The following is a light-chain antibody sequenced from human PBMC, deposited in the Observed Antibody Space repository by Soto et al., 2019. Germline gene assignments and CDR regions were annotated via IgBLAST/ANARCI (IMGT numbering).Light chain of an antibody. CDR2: DAS. CDR3: QQSYNTPLT. J-gene: IGKJ1*01. V-gene: IGKV1-39*01. Sequence: IEVTHSPSSLSAYLIYRVTITCRASQTIGTYVNWYRQKSGAAPELLIYDASTLQSGVPSRFRGGASGTDFTLTISSLQLDDFATYYCQQSYNTPLTFGQGTKVDI. CDR1: QTIGTY.